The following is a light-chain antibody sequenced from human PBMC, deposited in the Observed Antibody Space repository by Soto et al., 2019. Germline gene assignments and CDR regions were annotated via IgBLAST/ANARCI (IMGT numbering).Light chain of an antibody. CDR2: GAS. J-gene: IGKJ4*01. CDR1: QSVSVN. CDR3: QQDNNWPPLT. Sequence: EIVITKSPATLSVSPGERATLYCTASQSVSVNLAWYQQKPGQPPRLLIYGASTRATGIPARFSGSGSGTEFTLTINRLQSEDFAVYYCQQDNNWPPLTFGGGTKVEIK. V-gene: IGKV3-15*01.